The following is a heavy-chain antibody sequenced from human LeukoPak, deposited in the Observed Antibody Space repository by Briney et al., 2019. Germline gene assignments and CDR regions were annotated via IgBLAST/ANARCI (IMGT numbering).Heavy chain of an antibody. Sequence: ASVKVSCKASGYTFTSYAMNWVRQAPGQGLEWMGWINTNTGNPTYAQGFTGRFVFSLDTSVSTAYPQISSLKAEDTAVYYCARAGKYYGYYYYYYMDVWGKGTTVTVSS. D-gene: IGHD3-10*01. J-gene: IGHJ6*03. V-gene: IGHV7-4-1*02. CDR3: ARAGKYYGYYYYYYMDV. CDR1: GYTFTSYA. CDR2: INTNTGNP.